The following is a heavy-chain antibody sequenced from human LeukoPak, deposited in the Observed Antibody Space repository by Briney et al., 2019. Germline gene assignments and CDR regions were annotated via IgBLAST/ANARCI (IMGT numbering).Heavy chain of an antibody. CDR3: ARVRSAAAGPLDY. CDR1: GFSFDSYW. Sequence: GGSLRLSCVASGFSFDSYWMNWVRQAPGRGLEWVANMNHDATEKYYVDSVKGRFTISRDNAKKSLYLQMNRLRADDTAVYHCARVRSAAAGPLDYWGQGTLVTVSS. D-gene: IGHD6-13*01. V-gene: IGHV3-7*04. J-gene: IGHJ4*02. CDR2: MNHDATEK.